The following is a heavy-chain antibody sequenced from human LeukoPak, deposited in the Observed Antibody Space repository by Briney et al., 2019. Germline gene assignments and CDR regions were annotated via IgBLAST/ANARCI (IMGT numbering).Heavy chain of an antibody. V-gene: IGHV4-61*01. CDR1: GGSVSSGSHY. Sequence: PSETLSLTCTVSGGSVSSGSHYWSWIRPPPGKGLEWVGYIYYSGSTNYNPSLKSRVTISVDTSKNQFSLKLSSVTAADTAVYYCARVVSFNWFDPWGQGTLVTVSS. J-gene: IGHJ5*02. D-gene: IGHD3-22*01. CDR2: IYYSGST. CDR3: ARVVSFNWFDP.